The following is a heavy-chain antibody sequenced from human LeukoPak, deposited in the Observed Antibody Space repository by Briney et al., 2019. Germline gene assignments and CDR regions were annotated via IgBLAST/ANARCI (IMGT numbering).Heavy chain of an antibody. D-gene: IGHD6-13*01. V-gene: IGHV4-34*01. CDR1: GGSLSGYY. Sequence: SETLSLTCAVYGGSLSGYYWSWIRQPPGKGLEWIGEINHSGSTNYNPSLKSRVTISVDTSKNQFSLKLSSVTAADTAVYYCARDPQGIAAAGTGYWGQGTLVTVSS. CDR2: INHSGST. J-gene: IGHJ4*02. CDR3: ARDPQGIAAAGTGY.